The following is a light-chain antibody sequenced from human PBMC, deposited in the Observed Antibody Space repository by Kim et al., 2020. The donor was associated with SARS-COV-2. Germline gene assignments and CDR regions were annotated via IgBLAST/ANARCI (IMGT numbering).Light chain of an antibody. CDR1: ALPKQY. CDR2: KDS. Sequence: VSPGQTARITCSGDALPKQYAYWYQQKPGQPPVLVIYKDSERPSGIPERFSGSSSGTTVTLTISGVQAEDEADYYCQSADSSGTVVFGGGTQLTVL. CDR3: QSADSSGTVV. V-gene: IGLV3-25*03. J-gene: IGLJ2*01.